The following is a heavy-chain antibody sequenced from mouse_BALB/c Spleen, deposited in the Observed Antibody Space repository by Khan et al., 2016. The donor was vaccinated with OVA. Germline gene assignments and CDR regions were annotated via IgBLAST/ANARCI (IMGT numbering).Heavy chain of an antibody. CDR3: ARAYYYGAWFAY. D-gene: IGHD1-1*01. J-gene: IGHJ3*01. CDR2: IWAGGST. CDR1: GFSLTTYG. Sequence: QVQLKESGPGLVAPSQSLSITCTVSGFSLTTYGVHWVRQPPGKGLEWLGVIWAGGSTNYNSALMSRLSISKDNSKSHAFLKRNSLQTDDTAMYYCARAYYYGAWFAYWGQGTLVTVSA. V-gene: IGHV2-9*02.